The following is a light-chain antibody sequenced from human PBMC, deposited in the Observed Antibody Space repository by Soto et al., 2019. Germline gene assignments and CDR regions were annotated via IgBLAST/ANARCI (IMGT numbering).Light chain of an antibody. CDR1: SSDVGGYNY. CDR2: DVR. Sequence: QSVLTQPRSVSGSPGQSVTISCTGTSSDVGGYNYVSWYQQHPGKAPKLMIYDVRKRPSGVPDRFSGSKSGNTASLTISGLQAEDEADYYCCSYAGSSYVFGTGTKVTVL. CDR3: CSYAGSSYV. V-gene: IGLV2-11*01. J-gene: IGLJ1*01.